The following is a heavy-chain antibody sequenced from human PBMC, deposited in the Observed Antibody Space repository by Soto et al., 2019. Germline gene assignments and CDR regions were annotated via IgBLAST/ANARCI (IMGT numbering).Heavy chain of an antibody. CDR3: ARVHCSAGTCLDGLDF. V-gene: IGHV6-1*01. CDR2: IYYRSKWFH. D-gene: IGHD2-15*01. Sequence: LQTLSLSCVISGDSVSSLGACGNWFRQSPTRGLQRLGRIYYRSKWFHDYAASVESRMAINPNTSRNQFSLQLNYVTPEDTAVYYCARVHCSAGTCLDGLDFSAQGTTVTVSS. CDR1: GDSVSSLGAC. J-gene: IGHJ6*02.